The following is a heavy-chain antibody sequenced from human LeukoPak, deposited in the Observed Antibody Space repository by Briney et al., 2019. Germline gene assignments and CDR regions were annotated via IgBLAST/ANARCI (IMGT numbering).Heavy chain of an antibody. CDR2: INPSGGST. D-gene: IGHD2-21*02. CDR3: ARGTASNWFDP. CDR1: GYTFTSYY. J-gene: IGHJ5*02. Sequence: ASVKVSCKASGYTFTSYYMHWVRQAPGQGLEWMGIINPSGGSTSYAQKFRGRVTMTRDMSTSTDYMELSSLRSEDTAVYYCARGTASNWFDPWGQGTLVTVSS. V-gene: IGHV1-46*01.